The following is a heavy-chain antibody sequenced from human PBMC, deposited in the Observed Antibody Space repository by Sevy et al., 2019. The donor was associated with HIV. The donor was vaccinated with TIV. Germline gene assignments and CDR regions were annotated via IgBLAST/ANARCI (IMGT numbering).Heavy chain of an antibody. D-gene: IGHD3-10*01. J-gene: IGHJ4*02. V-gene: IGHV4-34*01. CDR1: GESFSDYY. CDR3: ARVRRMGNQLWKADY. CDR2: INNTGNT. Sequence: SETLSLTCGVSGESFSDYYWSWVRQPPRKGLEWIGEINNTGNTTDNPSLESRVRLSIDTSRKQFSLRLSSVTAADTVVYYCARVRRMGNQLWKADYWGQGTLVTVSS.